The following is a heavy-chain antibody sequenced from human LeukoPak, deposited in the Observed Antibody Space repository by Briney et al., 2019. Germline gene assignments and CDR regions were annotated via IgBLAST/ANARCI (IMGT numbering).Heavy chain of an antibody. V-gene: IGHV1-2*02. D-gene: IGHD3-3*01. CDR3: ARASLFWSGYVRQYNWFDP. CDR1: GYTFTGYY. Sequence: ASVKVSCKASGYTFTGYYMHWVRQAPGRGLEWMGWINPNSGGTNYAQKFQGRVTMTRDTSMSTAYMELSRLRSDDTAVYYCARASLFWSGYVRQYNWFDPWGQGTLVTVSS. J-gene: IGHJ5*02. CDR2: INPNSGGT.